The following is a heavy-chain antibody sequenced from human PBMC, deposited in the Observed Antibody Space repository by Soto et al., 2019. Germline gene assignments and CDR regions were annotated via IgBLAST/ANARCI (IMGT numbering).Heavy chain of an antibody. Sequence: QVQLVQSGAEVKKPGASVKVSCKASGYIFTSYGISWVRQAPGQGLEWVGRVSTYNGNTKYAQKLHGRDTMTTDTSASMAYMELRSLRSDDTAVYYCERANGQGLVSDWGQGTLVTVSS. CDR1: GYIFTSYG. CDR3: ERANGQGLVSD. V-gene: IGHV1-18*01. CDR2: VSTYNGNT. J-gene: IGHJ1*01. D-gene: IGHD6-19*01.